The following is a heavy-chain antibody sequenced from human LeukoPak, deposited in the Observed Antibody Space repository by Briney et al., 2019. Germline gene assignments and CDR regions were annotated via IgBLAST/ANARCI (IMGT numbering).Heavy chain of an antibody. Sequence: GGSLRLSCVASGFTFTGHSMHWVRQAPGKGLEWVAVVSYDEKTIFYADSLKGRFTVSRDNSKNTVYLQMNSLRAEDTAVYYCAKAYYDDYATAPRDFYYWGQGTLVTVSS. CDR2: VSYDEKTI. V-gene: IGHV3-30*04. J-gene: IGHJ4*02. CDR1: GFTFTGHS. D-gene: IGHD4-17*01. CDR3: AKAYYDDYATAPRDFYY.